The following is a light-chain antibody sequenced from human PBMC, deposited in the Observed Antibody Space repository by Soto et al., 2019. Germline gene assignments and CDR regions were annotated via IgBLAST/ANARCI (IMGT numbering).Light chain of an antibody. CDR2: EDV. Sequence: QSALTQPPSASGSTRQSATISFTGTKNDIPVYHFVSWYQHHPGKVPRLIIYEDVQRPPGVPDRLSGSKSGNTASLSVSGPQAADEADYVCKSYAGSNTYVFGSGTKVTVL. CDR3: KSYAGSNTYV. J-gene: IGLJ1*01. V-gene: IGLV2-8*01. CDR1: KNDIPVYHF.